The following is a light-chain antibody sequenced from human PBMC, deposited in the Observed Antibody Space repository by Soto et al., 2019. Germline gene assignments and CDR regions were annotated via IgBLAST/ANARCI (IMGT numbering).Light chain of an antibody. Sequence: QSALTQPASVSGSPGQSITISCTGTSSDAGNYNFVSWYQQHPGKAPKVIIYEDSTRPSGVSNRISGSKSGNTASLTISGLQAEDEAGYYCCSYAGSSTSRVFGGGTKLTVL. J-gene: IGLJ3*02. CDR1: SSDAGNYNF. CDR2: EDS. V-gene: IGLV2-23*01. CDR3: CSYAGSSTSRV.